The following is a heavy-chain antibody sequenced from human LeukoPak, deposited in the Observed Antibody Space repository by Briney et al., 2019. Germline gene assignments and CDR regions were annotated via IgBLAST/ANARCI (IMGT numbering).Heavy chain of an antibody. CDR3: TREGYDILTGDYIVD. J-gene: IGHJ4*02. Sequence: SDTLSLTCTAYGGSFSGYYWTWIRQALGKGLEWIGEINHRGSSKYNPTLKSRVTISVDTSKNEFSLKLSSVTAADTAVYYCTREGYDILTGDYIVDWGQGTLVTVSS. D-gene: IGHD3-9*01. CDR1: GGSFSGYY. CDR2: INHRGSS. V-gene: IGHV4-34*01.